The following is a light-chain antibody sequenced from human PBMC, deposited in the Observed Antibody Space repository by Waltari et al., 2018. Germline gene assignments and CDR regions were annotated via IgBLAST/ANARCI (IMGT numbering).Light chain of an antibody. CDR1: SSNIGKNY. CDR3: ATWDSSLSVGHVV. J-gene: IGLJ2*01. CDR2: DNN. Sequence: QSVLTQPPSVSAAPGQKVSIYCSGRSSNIGKNYVSWYRQLPGTAPKLIIYDNNKRPSGIPDRFSGSKSGTSATLGITGLQTGDEADYYCATWDSSLSVGHVVFGGGTKLTVL. V-gene: IGLV1-51*01.